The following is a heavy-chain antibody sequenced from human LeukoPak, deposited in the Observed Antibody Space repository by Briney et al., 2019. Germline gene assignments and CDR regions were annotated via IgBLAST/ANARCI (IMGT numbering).Heavy chain of an antibody. CDR3: ARAPRISGPTNY. J-gene: IGHJ4*02. CDR2: ISSSSSYI. CDR1: GFTFSSYS. D-gene: IGHD5-12*01. Sequence: GGSLGLSCAASGFTFSSYSMNWVRQAPGKGLEWVSSISSSSSYIYYADSVKGRFTISRDNAKNSPYLQMNSLRAEDTAVYYCARAPRISGPTNYWGQGTLVTVSS. V-gene: IGHV3-21*01.